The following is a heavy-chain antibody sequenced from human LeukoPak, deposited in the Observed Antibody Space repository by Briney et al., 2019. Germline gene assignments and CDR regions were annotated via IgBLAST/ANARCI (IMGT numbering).Heavy chain of an antibody. D-gene: IGHD6-19*01. CDR2: TYYRSKWYY. CDR1: GDSVSSKIVA. CDR3: ARGAVAEFDY. J-gene: IGHJ4*02. Sequence: SQPLSLTCAISGDSVSSKIVAWNWIRQSPSRGLEWLGRTYYRSKWYYDYAVSMKSRITINPDTSKNQFSLQLNSVTPEDTAVYYCARGAVAEFDYWGQGTLVTVSS. V-gene: IGHV6-1*01.